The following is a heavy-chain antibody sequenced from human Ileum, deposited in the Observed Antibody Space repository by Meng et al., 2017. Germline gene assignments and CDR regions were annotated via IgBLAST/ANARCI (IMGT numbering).Heavy chain of an antibody. Sequence: GESLKISCAVSGLTVKTTYMTWVRQAPGKGLEWFSVIHNDGSTYYADSVKGRFTISKDNSKNTLYLQMDSLRTEDTPVYYCAREYYNRIDYWGQGMLVTVSS. CDR3: AREYYNRIDY. CDR1: GLTVKTTY. V-gene: IGHV3-66*02. D-gene: IGHD3-10*01. J-gene: IGHJ4*02. CDR2: IHNDGST.